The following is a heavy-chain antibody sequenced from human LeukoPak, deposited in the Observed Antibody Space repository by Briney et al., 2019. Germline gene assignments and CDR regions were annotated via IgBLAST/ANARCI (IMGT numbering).Heavy chain of an antibody. CDR2: IYYSGST. CDR3: ASGPYTVTTYYYYYMDV. CDR1: GGSISSYY. V-gene: IGHV4-59*08. Sequence: SETLSLTCTVSGGSISSYYWSWIRQPPGKGLEWIGYIYYSGSTNYNPSLKSRVTISVDTSKNQFSLKLSSVTAADTAVYYCASGPYTVTTYYYYYMDVWGKGTTVTVSS. D-gene: IGHD4-17*01. J-gene: IGHJ6*03.